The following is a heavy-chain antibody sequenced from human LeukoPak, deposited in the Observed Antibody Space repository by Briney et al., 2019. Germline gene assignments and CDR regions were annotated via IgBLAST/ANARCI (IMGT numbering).Heavy chain of an antibody. CDR2: ISGSGGST. CDR3: AKTRIVCTSVSCPGGGFDY. D-gene: IGHD2-2*01. V-gene: IGHV3-23*01. CDR1: GFTFSSYA. Sequence: GGSLRLSCAASGFTFSSYAMSWVRQAPGKGLEWVSAISGSGGSTYYADSVKGRFTISRDNSKNTLYLQMNSLRAEDTAVYYCAKTRIVCTSVSCPGGGFDYWGHGTLVTVSS. J-gene: IGHJ4*01.